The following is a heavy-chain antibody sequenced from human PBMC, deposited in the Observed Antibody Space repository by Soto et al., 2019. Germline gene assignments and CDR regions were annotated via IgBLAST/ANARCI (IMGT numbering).Heavy chain of an antibody. D-gene: IGHD2-2*01. CDR2: IYWDDDK. V-gene: IGHV2-5*02. J-gene: IGHJ6*03. Sequence: SGPTLVNPTQTLRLTCTFSGFSLSTSGVGVGWIRQPPGKALEWLALIYWDDDKRYSPSLKSRLTITKDTSKNQVVLTMTNMDPVDTATYYCAHSSGYCSSTSCYAGFDYYYYMDVWGKGTTVTVSS. CDR1: GFSLSTSGVG. CDR3: AHSSGYCSSTSCYAGFDYYYYMDV.